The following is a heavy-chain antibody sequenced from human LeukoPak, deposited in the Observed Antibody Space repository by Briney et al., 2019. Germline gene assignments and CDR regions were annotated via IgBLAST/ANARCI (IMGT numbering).Heavy chain of an antibody. CDR2: IKQDGSEK. J-gene: IGHJ6*04. CDR1: GFTFSSYW. CDR3: AELGITMIGGV. V-gene: IGHV3-7*01. D-gene: IGHD3-10*02. Sequence: GGSLRLSCAASGFTFSSYWMSWVRQAPGKGLEWVANIKQDGSEKYYVDSVKGRSTISRDNAKNSLYLQMNSLRAEDTAVYYCAELGITMIGGVWGKGTTVTISS.